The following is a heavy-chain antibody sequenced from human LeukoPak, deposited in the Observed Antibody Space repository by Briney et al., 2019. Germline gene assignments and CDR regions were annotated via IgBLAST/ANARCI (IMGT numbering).Heavy chain of an antibody. V-gene: IGHV3-11*06. Sequence: GGSLRLSCAASGFTFSDYYMSWIRQAPGKGLEWVSSISSGSNYIYYADSVKGRFTISRDNARTSLYLQMNSLRAEDTAVYYCARDKAQDSVYYGMDVWGQGTTVTVSS. J-gene: IGHJ6*02. D-gene: IGHD6-6*01. CDR2: ISSGSNYI. CDR1: GFTFSDYY. CDR3: ARDKAQDSVYYGMDV.